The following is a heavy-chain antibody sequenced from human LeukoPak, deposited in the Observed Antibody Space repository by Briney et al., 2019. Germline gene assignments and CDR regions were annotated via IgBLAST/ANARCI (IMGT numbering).Heavy chain of an antibody. J-gene: IGHJ6*02. CDR2: IYSGGST. CDR3: ARDQRTVGYYGMDV. CDR1: GFTVSSNY. V-gene: IGHV3-53*01. Sequence: GGSLRLSCAASGFTVSSNYMSWVRQAPGKGLEWVSVIYSGGSTYYADSVKGRFTTSRDNSKNTLYLQMNSLRAEDTAVYYCARDQRTVGYYGMDVWGRGTTVTVSS. D-gene: IGHD1-26*01.